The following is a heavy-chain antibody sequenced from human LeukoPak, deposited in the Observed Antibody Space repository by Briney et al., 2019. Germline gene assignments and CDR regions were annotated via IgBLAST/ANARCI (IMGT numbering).Heavy chain of an antibody. D-gene: IGHD3-16*02. Sequence: SETLSLTCAVYGGSFSGYYWSWIRQPPGKGLEWIGEINHSGSTNYNPSLKSRVTISVDTSKNQFSLKLSSVTAADTAVYYCARRIRLGGLSSPNFDYWGQGTLVTVSS. CDR2: INHSGST. V-gene: IGHV4-34*01. CDR3: ARRIRLGGLSSPNFDY. J-gene: IGHJ4*02. CDR1: GGSFSGYY.